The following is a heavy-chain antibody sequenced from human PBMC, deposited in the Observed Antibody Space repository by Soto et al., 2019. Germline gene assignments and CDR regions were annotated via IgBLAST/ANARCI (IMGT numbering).Heavy chain of an antibody. Sequence: GGSLRLSCAASGFTFSSYSMNWVRQAPGKGLEWVSYIISSSTTIYYADSVKGRFTISRDNSKNTLYLQMNSLRAEDTAVYYCARMDYYDSRDFDYWGQGTLVTVSS. J-gene: IGHJ4*02. CDR1: GFTFSSYS. D-gene: IGHD3-22*01. V-gene: IGHV3-48*01. CDR3: ARMDYYDSRDFDY. CDR2: IISSSTTI.